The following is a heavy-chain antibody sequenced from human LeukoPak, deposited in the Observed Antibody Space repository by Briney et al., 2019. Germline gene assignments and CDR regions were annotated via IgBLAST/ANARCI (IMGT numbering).Heavy chain of an antibody. CDR2: ISSSGSTI. V-gene: IGHV3-11*01. Sequence: GGSLRLSCAASGFTFSDYYMSWIRQAPGKGLEWVSYISSSGSTIYYADSVKGRFTISRDNAKNSLYLQMNSLRAEDTAVYYGARALAAIVPWFVPWGQGTLVTVSS. CDR3: ARALAAIVPWFVP. J-gene: IGHJ5*02. CDR1: GFTFSDYY. D-gene: IGHD6-25*01.